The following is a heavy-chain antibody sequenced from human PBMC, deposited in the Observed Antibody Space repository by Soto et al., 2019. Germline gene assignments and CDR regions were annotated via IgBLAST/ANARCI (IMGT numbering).Heavy chain of an antibody. CDR2: IGGLGSDT. V-gene: IGHV3-23*01. Sequence: DVQLLESGGGLVQPGGSLTLYCAASRFRFSDFAMSWVRQAPGKGLEWVSSIGGLGSDTYYADPVKGRFTISRDNSKSTLYLQMDGLRDEDTAVYYCAKDAVPYNGKWDWFDSWGQGTLVIVS. CDR3: AKDAVPYNGKWDWFDS. J-gene: IGHJ5*01. CDR1: RFRFSDFA. D-gene: IGHD1-20*01.